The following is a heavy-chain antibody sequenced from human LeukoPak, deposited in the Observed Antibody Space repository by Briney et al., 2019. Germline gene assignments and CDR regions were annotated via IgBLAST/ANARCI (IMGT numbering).Heavy chain of an antibody. CDR1: GFTFSSYG. D-gene: IGHD6-19*01. Sequence: GGSLRLSCAASGFTFSSYGMHWVRQAPGKGLEWVAVISYDGSNKYYADSVKGRFTISRDNSKNTLYLQMNRLRAEDTAVYYCAKFGSGSSGWSDYWGQGTLVTVSS. V-gene: IGHV3-30*18. J-gene: IGHJ4*02. CDR2: ISYDGSNK. CDR3: AKFGSGSSGWSDY.